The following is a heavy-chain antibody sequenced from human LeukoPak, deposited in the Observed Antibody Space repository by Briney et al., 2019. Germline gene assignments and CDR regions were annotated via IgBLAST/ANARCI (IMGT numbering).Heavy chain of an antibody. CDR2: ISSSGSTI. V-gene: IGHV3-48*03. CDR1: GFTFTIHA. CDR3: ARSHFGELLLPFDY. J-gene: IGHJ4*02. Sequence: PGASLRLSCAASGFTFTIHAMNWVRQAPGKGLEWVSYISSSGSTIYYADSVKGRFTISRDNAKNSLYLQMNSLRAEDTAVYYCARSHFGELLLPFDYWGQGTLVTVSS. D-gene: IGHD3-10*01.